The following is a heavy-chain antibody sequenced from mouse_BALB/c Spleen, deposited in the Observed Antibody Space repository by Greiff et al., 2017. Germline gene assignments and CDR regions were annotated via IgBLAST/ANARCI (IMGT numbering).Heavy chain of an antibody. CDR3: ARGGSSPYAMDY. CDR1: GFHIKDTY. J-gene: IGHJ4*01. D-gene: IGHD1-1*01. V-gene: IGHV14-3*02. CDR2: IDPANGNT. Sequence: EVKLQESGAELVKPGASVKLSCTASGFHIKDTYMHWVKQRPEQGLEWIGRIDPANGNTKYDPKFQGKATITADTSSNTAYLQLSSLTSEDTAVYYCARGGSSPYAMDYWGQGAAVTVSA.